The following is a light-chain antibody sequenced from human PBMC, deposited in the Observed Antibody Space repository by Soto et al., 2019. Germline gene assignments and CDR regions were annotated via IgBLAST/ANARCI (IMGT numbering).Light chain of an antibody. V-gene: IGLV2-14*01. J-gene: IGLJ2*01. CDR1: SSDVGGYNY. CDR3: ISYTSSSTLV. CDR2: EVS. Sequence: QSALTQPASVSGSPGQSITISCTGTSSDVGGYNYVSWYQQHPGKAPKLMIYEVSNRPSGVSNRFSGSKSGNTASLTISGLQAEDEADYYCISYTSSSTLVFGGGPKLTVL.